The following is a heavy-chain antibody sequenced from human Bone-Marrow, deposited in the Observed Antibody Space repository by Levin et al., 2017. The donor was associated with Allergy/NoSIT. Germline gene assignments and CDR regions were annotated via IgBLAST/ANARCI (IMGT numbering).Heavy chain of an antibody. Sequence: ASVKVSCKASGYTFSNYGMSWVRQAPGQGFEWLGWISYKGHTNYAQKYQDRFTMTTDTSTTTMFMELRSLTSDDSAIYYCVRDLGFWGQGTLVTVSS. D-gene: IGHD3-16*01. V-gene: IGHV1-18*01. CDR1: GYTFSNYG. CDR2: ISYKGHT. J-gene: IGHJ4*02. CDR3: VRDLGF.